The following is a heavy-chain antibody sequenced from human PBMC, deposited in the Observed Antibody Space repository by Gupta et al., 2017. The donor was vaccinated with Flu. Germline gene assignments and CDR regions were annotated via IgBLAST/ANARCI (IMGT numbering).Heavy chain of an antibody. CDR2: VDYTGSA. D-gene: IGHD3-10*01. Sequence: QLHLQESGPGLVKPSETLSLICSVSGASVGSNNYYWDWIRQPPGKGLEWIGSVDYTGSANYNPSLKSRVTMSVDTSKNHFSLKVTSVTAADTAIYYCASYTFVTYYYGSGNFDYWGQGARVTVAS. V-gene: IGHV4-39*02. CDR3: ASYTFVTYYYGSGNFDY. J-gene: IGHJ4*02. CDR1: GASVGSNNYY.